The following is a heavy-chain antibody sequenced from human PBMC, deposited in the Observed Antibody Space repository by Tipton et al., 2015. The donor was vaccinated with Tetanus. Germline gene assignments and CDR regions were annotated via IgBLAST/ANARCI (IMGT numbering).Heavy chain of an antibody. CDR3: ARAVWGNYYDSSGYYEDY. D-gene: IGHD3-22*01. CDR1: GYTFTSYY. J-gene: IGHJ4*02. V-gene: IGHV1-46*01. Sequence: QSGAEVKKPGASVKVSCKASGYTFTSYYMHWVRQAPGQGLEWMGIINPSGGSTSYAQKFQGRVTMTRDTSTSTVYMELSSLRSEDTAVYYCARAVWGNYYDSSGYYEDYWGQGTLVTVSS. CDR2: INPSGGST.